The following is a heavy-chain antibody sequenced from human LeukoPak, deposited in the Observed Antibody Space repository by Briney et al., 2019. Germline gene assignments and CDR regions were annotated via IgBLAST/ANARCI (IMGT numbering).Heavy chain of an antibody. CDR1: GFSFSTYP. CDR3: AKGVAAGTWGTSFDY. J-gene: IGHJ4*02. Sequence: PGGSLRLSCAASGFSFSTYPFHWVRQAPGKGPEWLAVISYDGNYKYYAESVKGRFTISRDNSKNTLSLQMNSLRAEDTAVYYCAKGVAAGTWGTSFDYWGQGTLVTVSS. V-gene: IGHV3-30*01. D-gene: IGHD6-13*01. CDR2: ISYDGNYK.